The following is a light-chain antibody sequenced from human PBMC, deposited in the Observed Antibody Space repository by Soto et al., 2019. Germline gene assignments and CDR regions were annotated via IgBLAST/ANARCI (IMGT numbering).Light chain of an antibody. V-gene: IGLV2-14*01. Sequence: QSVLTQPASVSGSSGQAITISCTGTSSDVGGYTYVSWYQQHPGKAPKFIIYDVSNRPSGVSNRFSGSKSGNTASLTISGLQAEDEADYYCSSYTTSNTRQIVFGTGTKLTVL. CDR1: SSDVGGYTY. J-gene: IGLJ1*01. CDR2: DVS. CDR3: SSYTTSNTRQIV.